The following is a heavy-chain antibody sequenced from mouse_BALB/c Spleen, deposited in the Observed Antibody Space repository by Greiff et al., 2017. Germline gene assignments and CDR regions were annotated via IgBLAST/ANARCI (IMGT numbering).Heavy chain of an antibody. J-gene: IGHJ3*01. CDR2: INPSTGYT. Sequence: QVQLQQSGADLVKPGASVKMSCKASGYTFTSYWMHWVKQRPGQGLEWIGYINPSTGYTEYNQKFKDKATLTADKSSSTAYMQLSSLTSEDSAVYYFSRYAGSLPWFAYWGQGTLVTVSA. D-gene: IGHD1-1*02. CDR3: SRYAGSLPWFAY. CDR1: GYTFTSYW. V-gene: IGHV1-7*01.